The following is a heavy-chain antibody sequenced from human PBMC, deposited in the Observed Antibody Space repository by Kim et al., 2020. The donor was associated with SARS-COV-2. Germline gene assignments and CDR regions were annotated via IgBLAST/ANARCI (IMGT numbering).Heavy chain of an antibody. Sequence: SGKGRFTISRDNSQNTLYLQMNSLRAEDTAVYYCAKDLGNYYGSGAVFDYWGQGTLVTVSS. CDR3: AKDLGNYYGSGAVFDY. D-gene: IGHD3-10*01. J-gene: IGHJ4*02. V-gene: IGHV3-33*06.